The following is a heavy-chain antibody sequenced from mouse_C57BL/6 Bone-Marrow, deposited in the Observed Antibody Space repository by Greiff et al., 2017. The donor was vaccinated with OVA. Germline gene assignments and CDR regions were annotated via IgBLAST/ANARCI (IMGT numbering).Heavy chain of an antibody. CDR1: GFTFSSYA. CDR2: ISDGGSYT. D-gene: IGHD2-3*01. CDR3: ARARTYDGYSDYAMDY. V-gene: IGHV5-4*01. Sequence: DVHLVESGGGLVKPGGSLKLSCAASGFTFSSYAMSWVRQTPEKRLEWVATISDGGSYTYYPDNVKGRFTISRDNAKNNLYLQMSHLKSEDTAMYYCARARTYDGYSDYAMDYWGQGTSVTVSS. J-gene: IGHJ4*01.